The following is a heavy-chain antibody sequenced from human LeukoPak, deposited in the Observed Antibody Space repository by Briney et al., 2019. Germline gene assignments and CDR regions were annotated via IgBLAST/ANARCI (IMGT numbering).Heavy chain of an antibody. J-gene: IGHJ4*02. CDR3: AKDYYYDSSGPFDC. Sequence: GESLSLSCAASGFTFDDYAMHWVRQAPGKGLEWVSGISWNRGSLGYAASVKGRFTISRDNAKNSLYLQMNSLRAEDMALYYCAKDYYYDSSGPFDCWGQGTLVTVSS. CDR1: GFTFDDYA. CDR2: ISWNRGSL. D-gene: IGHD3-22*01. V-gene: IGHV3-9*03.